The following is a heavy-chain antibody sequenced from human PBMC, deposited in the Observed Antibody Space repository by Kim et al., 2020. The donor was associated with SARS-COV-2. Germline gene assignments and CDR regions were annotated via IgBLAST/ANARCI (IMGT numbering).Heavy chain of an antibody. J-gene: IGHJ6*02. V-gene: IGHV3-30*04. Sequence: GGSLRLSCAASGFTFSSYAMHWVRQAPGKGLEWVAVISYDGSNKYYADSVKGRFTISRDNSKNTLYLQMNSLRAEDTAVYYCARGGQYCGGDCYYPYGMDVWGQGTTVTVSS. D-gene: IGHD2-21*02. CDR3: ARGGQYCGGDCYYPYGMDV. CDR1: GFTFSSYA. CDR2: ISYDGSNK.